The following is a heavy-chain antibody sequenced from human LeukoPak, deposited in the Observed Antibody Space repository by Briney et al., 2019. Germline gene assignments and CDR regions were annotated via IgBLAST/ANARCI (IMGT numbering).Heavy chain of an antibody. V-gene: IGHV3-48*03. J-gene: IGHJ3*02. Sequence: GGSLRLSCAASGFTFSSYEMNWVRQAPGKGLEWVSYISSSGSTIYYADSVKGRFTISRDNAKNSPYLQMNSLRAEDMALYYCAKGSHAFDIWGQGTMVTVSS. CDR2: ISSSGSTI. CDR3: AKGSHAFDI. CDR1: GFTFSSYE.